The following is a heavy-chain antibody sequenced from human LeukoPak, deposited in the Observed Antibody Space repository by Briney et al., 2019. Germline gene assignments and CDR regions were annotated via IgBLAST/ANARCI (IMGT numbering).Heavy chain of an antibody. CDR2: IYSGGST. V-gene: IGHV3-53*01. CDR3: ARGPAGYN. CDR1: GFTFSSYA. J-gene: IGHJ4*02. Sequence: SGGSLRLSCAPSGFTFSSYAMHWVRQAPGKGLEWVSVIYSGGSTDYADSVKGRFTISRDNSKNTLYLQMNSLRAEDTAVYHCARGPAGYNWGQGTLVTVSS. D-gene: IGHD1-1*01.